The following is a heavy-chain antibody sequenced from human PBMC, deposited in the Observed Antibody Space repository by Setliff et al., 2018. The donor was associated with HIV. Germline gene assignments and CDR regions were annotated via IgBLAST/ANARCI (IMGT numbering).Heavy chain of an antibody. CDR2: IYHSGST. V-gene: IGHV4-38-2*01. D-gene: IGHD2-8*01. Sequence: SETLSLTCAVSGYSISSGYYWGWIRQPPGKGLEWIGSIYHSGSTYYNPSLKSRVTISVDTSKNQFSLKLSSVTAADTAVYYCASNLLLGYPHYWGQGTLVTVSS. CDR1: GYSISSGYY. CDR3: ASNLLLGYPHY. J-gene: IGHJ4*02.